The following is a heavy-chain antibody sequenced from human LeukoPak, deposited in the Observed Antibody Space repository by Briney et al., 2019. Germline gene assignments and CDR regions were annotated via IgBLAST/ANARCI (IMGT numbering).Heavy chain of an antibody. V-gene: IGHV3-23*01. D-gene: IGHD5-18*01. CDR2: ISGSGGST. CDR3: AKEIAYTAMDPYYFDY. Sequence: GGSLRLSCAASGFTFSSYAMSWVRQAPGKGLEWVSAISGSGGSTYYADSVKGRFTISRDNSKNTLYLQMNSLRAEDTAVYYCAKEIAYTAMDPYYFDYWGQGTLVPVSS. CDR1: GFTFSSYA. J-gene: IGHJ4*02.